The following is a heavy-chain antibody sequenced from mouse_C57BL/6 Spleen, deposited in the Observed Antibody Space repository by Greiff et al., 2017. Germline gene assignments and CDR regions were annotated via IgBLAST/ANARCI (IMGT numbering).Heavy chain of an antibody. CDR1: GYTFTDYY. D-gene: IGHD2-3*01. V-gene: IGHV1-26*01. CDR2: INPNNGGT. CDR3: ARYWGIYDGYYYAMDY. Sequence: EVQLQQSGPALVKPGASVKISCKASGYTFTDYYMNWVKQSHGKSLEWIGDINPNNGGTSYNQEFKGKATLTVDKSSSTAYMELRSLTSEDSAVYYCARYWGIYDGYYYAMDYWGQGTSVTVSS. J-gene: IGHJ4*01.